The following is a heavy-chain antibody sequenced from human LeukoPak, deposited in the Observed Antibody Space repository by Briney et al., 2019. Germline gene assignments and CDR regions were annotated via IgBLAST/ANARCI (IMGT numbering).Heavy chain of an antibody. CDR3: AKDLSSYWVFDY. Sequence: GGSLRLSCAASGFTFSRYAMSWVRQAPGKGLEWVSTISGSGASTYYADSVKGRFTISRDNSKNTLYLQINSLRAENTAVYYCAKDLSSYWVFDYWGQGTLVTVSS. V-gene: IGHV3-23*01. J-gene: IGHJ4*02. CDR2: ISGSGAST. CDR1: GFTFSRYA. D-gene: IGHD2-15*01.